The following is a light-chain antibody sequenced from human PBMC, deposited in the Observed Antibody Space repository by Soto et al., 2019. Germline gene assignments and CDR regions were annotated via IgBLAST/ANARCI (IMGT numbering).Light chain of an antibody. V-gene: IGKV3D-15*01. Sequence: EIVMTQSPATLSVSPGERATLSCRASQSISNNLAWYQQQPGQTPRLLIYGASNRATGIPDRFSGSGSGTDFTLTISRLEPEDFAVYYCQHYNDWPQITFGQGTRLEIK. CDR2: GAS. CDR3: QHYNDWPQIT. CDR1: QSISNN. J-gene: IGKJ5*01.